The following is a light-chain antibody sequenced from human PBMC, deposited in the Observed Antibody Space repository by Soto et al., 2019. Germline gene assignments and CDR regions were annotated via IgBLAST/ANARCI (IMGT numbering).Light chain of an antibody. CDR1: SSDVGTYDF. J-gene: IGLJ3*02. Sequence: QSALTRPRSVSGSPGQSVTISCTGTSSDVGTYDFVSWYQQHPGKAPKLLIYDNNKRPSGIPDRFSGSKSGTSATLGITGLQTGDEADYYCGTWDTRLNARVFGGGTKLTVL. V-gene: IGLV1-51*01. CDR3: GTWDTRLNARV. CDR2: DNN.